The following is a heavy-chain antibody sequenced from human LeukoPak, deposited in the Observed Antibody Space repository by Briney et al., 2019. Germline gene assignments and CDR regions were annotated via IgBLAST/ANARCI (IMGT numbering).Heavy chain of an antibody. J-gene: IGHJ4*02. V-gene: IGHV3-33*08. D-gene: IGHD2-2*01. CDR2: IWNDGSNK. Sequence: GRSLRLSCAASGFTFSSYGMHWVRQAPGKGLEWVAVIWNDGSNKYYADSVKGRFTISKDSSKNKVYLQMNSLRAEDTAVYYCATRSPALDYWGQGTLVTVSS. CDR1: GFTFSSYG. CDR3: ATRSPALDY.